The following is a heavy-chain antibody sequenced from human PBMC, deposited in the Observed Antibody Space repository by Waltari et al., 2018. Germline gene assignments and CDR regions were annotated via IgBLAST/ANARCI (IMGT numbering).Heavy chain of an antibody. CDR2: INHSGST. CDR3: ARHPDDFWSGYRTNWFDP. Sequence: QVQLQQWGAGLLKPSETLSLTCAVYGGSFSGYYLSWIRQPPGKGLEWIGEINHSGSTNYNPSLKRRVTISVDTSKNQFSLKLSSVTAADTAVYYCARHPDDFWSGYRTNWFDPWGQGTLVTVSS. J-gene: IGHJ5*02. V-gene: IGHV4-34*01. D-gene: IGHD3-3*01. CDR1: GGSFSGYY.